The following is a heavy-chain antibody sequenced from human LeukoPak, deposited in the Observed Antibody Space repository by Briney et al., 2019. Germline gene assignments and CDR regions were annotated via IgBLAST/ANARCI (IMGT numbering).Heavy chain of an antibody. CDR3: ARSPAPYPYYFDY. J-gene: IGHJ4*02. CDR1: GYTFTSYY. V-gene: IGHV1-2*02. CDR2: INPNSGGT. Sequence: GSVKFSCKTSGYTFTSYYMHWVRQAPGQGLEWMGWINPNSGGTNYAQKFQGRVTMTRDTSISTAYIELCRLRSDDTAVYYCARSPAPYPYYFDYGGQGTLVTVSS. D-gene: IGHD3-16*01.